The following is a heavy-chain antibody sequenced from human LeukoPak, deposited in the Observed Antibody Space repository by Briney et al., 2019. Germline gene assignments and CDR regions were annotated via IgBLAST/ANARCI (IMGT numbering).Heavy chain of an antibody. V-gene: IGHV1-2*02. CDR1: GYTFTSYY. D-gene: IGHD2-15*01. CDR2: INPNSGGT. CDR3: ARWVVVAATWWFDP. Sequence: ASVKVSCKASGYTFTSYYMHWVRQAPGQGLEWMGWINPNSGGTNYAQKFQGRVTMTRDTSISTAYMELSRLRSDDTAVYYCARWVVVAATWWFDPWGQGTLVTVSS. J-gene: IGHJ5*02.